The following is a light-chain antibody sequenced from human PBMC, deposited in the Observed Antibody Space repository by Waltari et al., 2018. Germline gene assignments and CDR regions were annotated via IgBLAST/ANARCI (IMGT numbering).Light chain of an antibody. V-gene: IGLV2-14*03. CDR2: DVT. Sequence: QSALTQPASVSGSPGQSITISCTGTSNDVGAYNYVYWYQQHPGKPPTLIIYDVTARPSGVSYRCTGSKSGATASLTISGLQAEDEADYYCSSYTTTTTVIFGGGTKLTVL. J-gene: IGLJ2*01. CDR1: SNDVGAYNY. CDR3: SSYTTTTTVI.